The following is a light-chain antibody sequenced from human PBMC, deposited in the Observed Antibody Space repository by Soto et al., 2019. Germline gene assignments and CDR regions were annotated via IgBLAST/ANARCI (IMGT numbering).Light chain of an antibody. CDR1: QSVSSSA. V-gene: IGKV3-20*01. CDR3: QQSYSTPRT. Sequence: EMVLTQSPGTLSLSPGERATLSCRASQSVSSSALAWYQQKPGQAPRLLMYGASSRATGIPDRFSGSGSGTDFSLTISRLEPEDFAVYYCQQSYSTPRTFGQGTKLEIK. J-gene: IGKJ2*01. CDR2: GAS.